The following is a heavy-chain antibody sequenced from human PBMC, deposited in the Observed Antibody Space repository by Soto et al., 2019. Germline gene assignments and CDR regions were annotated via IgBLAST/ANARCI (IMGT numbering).Heavy chain of an antibody. J-gene: IGHJ5*02. V-gene: IGHV4-59*12. D-gene: IGHD2-2*02. Sequence: PSETLSLTCTVSGGSISSYYWSWIRQPPGKGLEWIGYIYYSGSTNYNPSLKSRVTISVDTSKNRFSLKLSSVTAADTAVYYCAREGQYQLLYRNWFDPWGQGTLVTVSS. CDR2: IYYSGST. CDR3: AREGQYQLLYRNWFDP. CDR1: GGSISSYY.